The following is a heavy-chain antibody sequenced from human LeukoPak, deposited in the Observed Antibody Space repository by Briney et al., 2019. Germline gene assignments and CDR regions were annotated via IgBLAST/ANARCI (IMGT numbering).Heavy chain of an antibody. D-gene: IGHD2-15*01. CDR2: IYPGDSDT. J-gene: IGHJ4*02. CDR3: ARMGSEGKSLILVVNQFDY. Sequence: GESLKISCKGSGYILTNYWIAWVRQMPGKGLEWMGIIYPGDSDTTYSPSFQGQVTISADKSIRTVYLQWSSLKTSDTAMYYCARMGSEGKSLILVVNQFDYWGQGTRVTVSS. CDR1: GYILTNYW. V-gene: IGHV5-51*01.